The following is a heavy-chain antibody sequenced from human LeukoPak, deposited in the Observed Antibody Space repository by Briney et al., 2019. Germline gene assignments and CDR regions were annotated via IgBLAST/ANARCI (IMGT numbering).Heavy chain of an antibody. V-gene: IGHV4-39*01. CDR1: GGSISSSSYY. Sequence: SETLSLTCTVSGGSISSSSYYWGWIRQPPGKGQEWIGSIYYSGSSYYTPSLKSRLTISVDTSKDQFSLKLTSVTAADTAVYYCAASGYSTRWYYYDFWGQGTLVTVSS. CDR2: IYYSGSS. CDR3: AASGYSTRWYYYDF. D-gene: IGHD2-8*01. J-gene: IGHJ4*02.